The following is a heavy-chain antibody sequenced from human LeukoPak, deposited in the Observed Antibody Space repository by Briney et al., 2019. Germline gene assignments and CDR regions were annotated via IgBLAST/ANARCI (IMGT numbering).Heavy chain of an antibody. Sequence: PSQTLSLTCTVSGGSISSGSYYWSWIRQPAGKGLEWIGRIYTSGSTNYNPSLKSRVTISVDTSMNQFSLKLSSVTAADTAVYYCARADYYDSSGYYYFDYWGQGTLVTVSS. V-gene: IGHV4-61*02. CDR1: GGSISSGSYY. CDR3: ARADYYDSSGYYYFDY. D-gene: IGHD3-22*01. CDR2: IYTSGST. J-gene: IGHJ4*02.